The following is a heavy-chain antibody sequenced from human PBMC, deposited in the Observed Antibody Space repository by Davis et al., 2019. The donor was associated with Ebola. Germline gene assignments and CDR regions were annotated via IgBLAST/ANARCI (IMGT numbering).Heavy chain of an antibody. Sequence: GESLKISCAASGFTFSSYSMNWVRQAPGKGLEWVSSISSSSTYIYYADSVKGRFTISRDNAKNSLYLQMNSLRAEDTAVYYCARAPSKSIAARPDYMDVWGKGTTVTVSS. CDR3: ARAPSKSIAARPDYMDV. CDR1: GFTFSSYS. V-gene: IGHV3-21*01. CDR2: ISSSSTYI. J-gene: IGHJ6*03. D-gene: IGHD6-6*01.